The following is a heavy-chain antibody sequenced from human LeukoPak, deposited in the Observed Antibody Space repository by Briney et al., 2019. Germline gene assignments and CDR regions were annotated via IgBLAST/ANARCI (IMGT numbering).Heavy chain of an antibody. CDR1: GYTFTSYD. V-gene: IGHV1-8*01. Sequence: ASVKVSCKAPGYTFTSYDINWVRQATGQGLEWMGWMNPNSGNTGYAQKFQGRVTMTRNTSISTAYMELSSLRSEDTAVYYCARVRWENGFYLDYWGQGTLVTVSS. CDR2: MNPNSGNT. CDR3: ARVRWENGFYLDY. J-gene: IGHJ4*02. D-gene: IGHD4-23*01.